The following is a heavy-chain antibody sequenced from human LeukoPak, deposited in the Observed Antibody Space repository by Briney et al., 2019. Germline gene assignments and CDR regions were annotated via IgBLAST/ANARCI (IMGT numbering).Heavy chain of an antibody. Sequence: GGSLRLSCAASGFTFDDYGMSWVRQAPGKGLEWVSGINWNGGSTGYADSVKGRFTISRDNAKNSLYLQMNSLRAEDTALYYCARSGYTSLHYGGQHWGQGTLVTVSS. CDR1: GFTFDDYG. D-gene: IGHD6-13*01. CDR2: INWNGGST. J-gene: IGHJ1*01. V-gene: IGHV3-20*04. CDR3: ARSGYTSLHYGGQH.